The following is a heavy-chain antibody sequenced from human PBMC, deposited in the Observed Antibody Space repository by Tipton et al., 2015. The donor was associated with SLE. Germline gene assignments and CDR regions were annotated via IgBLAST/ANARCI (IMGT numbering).Heavy chain of an antibody. CDR3: ARAARGIAVAGT. D-gene: IGHD6-19*01. J-gene: IGHJ5*02. CDR1: GFTFSSYW. Sequence: SLRLSCGASGFTFSSYWMHWVRQAPGKGLEWVSAINNTGGTTYYADSVKGRFTISRDNSKNTLYLQMNSLRAGDTAVYYCARAARGIAVAGTWGQGTLVTVSS. CDR2: INNTGGTT. V-gene: IGHV3-NL1*01.